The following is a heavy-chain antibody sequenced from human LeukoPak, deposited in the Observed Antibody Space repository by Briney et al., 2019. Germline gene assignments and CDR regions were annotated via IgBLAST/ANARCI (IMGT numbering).Heavy chain of an antibody. D-gene: IGHD3-10*01. Sequence: PGGSLRLSCEVSGLTFSTYWMTWVRQAPGKGLEWVGRIKSKTDGGTTDYAAPVKGRFTISRDDSKNTLYLQMNSLKTEDTAVYYCTTLMVRGVIIENYYYYGMDVWGQGTTVTVSS. CDR1: GLTFSTYW. J-gene: IGHJ6*02. CDR3: TTLMVRGVIIENYYYYGMDV. V-gene: IGHV3-15*01. CDR2: IKSKTDGGTT.